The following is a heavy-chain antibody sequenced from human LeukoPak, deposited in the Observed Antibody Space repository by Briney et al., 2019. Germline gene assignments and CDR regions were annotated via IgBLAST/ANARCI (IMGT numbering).Heavy chain of an antibody. CDR2: IWYDGSNK. J-gene: IGHJ4*02. V-gene: IGHV3-33*01. Sequence: GRSLRLSCAASGFTLSSYGMHWVRQAPGKRLEWVAVIWYDGSNKYYADSVKGRFTISRDNSKNTLYLQMNSLRAEDTAVYYCARDRFRDLYYFDYWGQGTLVTVSS. CDR1: GFTLSSYG. CDR3: ARDRFRDLYYFDY. D-gene: IGHD5-24*01.